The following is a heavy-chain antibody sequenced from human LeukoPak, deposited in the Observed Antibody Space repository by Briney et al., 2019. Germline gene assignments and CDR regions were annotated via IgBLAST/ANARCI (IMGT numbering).Heavy chain of an antibody. Sequence: GGSLRLSCAASGFSVSDYSISWIRQSQGKGPEWISYVMSGRGSTNYADSVKGRFTISRDNAKNSVALQLDGLRADDTAVYFCTRERRGSYYAFESWGQGTLVTVSS. CDR2: VMSGRGST. CDR1: GFSVSDYS. CDR3: TRERRGSYYAFES. V-gene: IGHV3-11*05. D-gene: IGHD3-16*01. J-gene: IGHJ4*02.